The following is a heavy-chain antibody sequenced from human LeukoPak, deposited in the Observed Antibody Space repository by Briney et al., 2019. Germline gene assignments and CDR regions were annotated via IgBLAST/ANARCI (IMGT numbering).Heavy chain of an antibody. Sequence: ASVKVSCKASGCTFTAYYMHWVRQAPGQGLEWMGWINLNSGGTNSAQKFQGRVTMTRDTSISAAYMELSRLGSDDTAVYYCARVAGGDWYYLDFWGQGTLVTVSS. CDR3: ARVAGGDWYYLDF. CDR2: INLNSGGT. J-gene: IGHJ4*02. D-gene: IGHD2-21*02. CDR1: GCTFTAYY. V-gene: IGHV1-2*02.